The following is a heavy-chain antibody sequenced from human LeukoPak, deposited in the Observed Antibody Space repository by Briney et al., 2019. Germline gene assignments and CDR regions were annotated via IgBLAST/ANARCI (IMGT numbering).Heavy chain of an antibody. Sequence: SVKVSCKASGGTFSSYAISWVRQAPGQGLEWMGRIIPILGIANYAQKFQGRVTITADKSTSTAYMELSSLRSEDTAVYYCARTYGSGSSTYYYYGMDVWGLGTTVTVSS. V-gene: IGHV1-69*04. J-gene: IGHJ6*02. CDR1: GGTFSSYA. CDR2: IIPILGIA. CDR3: ARTYGSGSSTYYYYGMDV. D-gene: IGHD3-10*01.